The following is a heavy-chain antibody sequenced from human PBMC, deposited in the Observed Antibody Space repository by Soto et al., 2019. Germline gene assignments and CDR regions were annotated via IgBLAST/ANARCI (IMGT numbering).Heavy chain of an antibody. D-gene: IGHD2-2*01. J-gene: IGHJ5*02. Sequence: PSETLSITCTVSGDSISAYSWSWIRQPPGKGLEWIGYIYHSGSTYYNPSLKSRVTISVDRSKNQFSLKLSSVTAADTAVYYCARVPDRWGQGTLVTVSS. V-gene: IGHV4-30-2*01. CDR2: IYHSGST. CDR1: GDSISAYS. CDR3: ARVPDR.